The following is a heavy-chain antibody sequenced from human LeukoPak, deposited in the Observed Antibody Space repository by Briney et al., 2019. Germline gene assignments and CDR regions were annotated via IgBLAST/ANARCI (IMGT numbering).Heavy chain of an antibody. D-gene: IGHD2-15*01. V-gene: IGHV3-9*01. J-gene: IGHJ6*02. CDR2: ITWNRDNI. CDR1: GFTFDDYA. Sequence: GGSLRLSCAASGFTFDDYAMHWVRQAPGKGLEWVSGITWNRDNIGYGDSVKGRFTISRDNVKNALYLQMTSLRPEDTALYYCAKDLGSAITSALVLDVWGQGTTVIISS. CDR3: AKDLGSAITSALVLDV.